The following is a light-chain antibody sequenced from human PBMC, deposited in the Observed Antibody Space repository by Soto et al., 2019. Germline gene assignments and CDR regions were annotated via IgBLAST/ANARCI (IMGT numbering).Light chain of an antibody. J-gene: IGLJ1*01. Sequence: SVLTQPASVSGSPGQSITISCTGTSSDIGGYNHVSWYQQQSGKAPKVMIYDVTNRPSGVSYRFSGTKSGNTASLTVSGLQAEDEADYYCCSYTRSGCLIFGTGTKVTVL. CDR1: SSDIGGYNH. CDR2: DVT. V-gene: IGLV2-14*01. CDR3: CSYTRSGCLI.